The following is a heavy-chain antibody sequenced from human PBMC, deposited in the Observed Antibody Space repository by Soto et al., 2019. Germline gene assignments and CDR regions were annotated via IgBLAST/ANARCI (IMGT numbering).Heavy chain of an antibody. Sequence: EVQLLESGGGLVQPGGSLRLSCAASGFTFSSYVMSWVRQAPGKGLEWVSGISIAGSTYYADSVKGRFTISRDNSKNTLYLQMSSLRAEDTAIYYCAKDRRRWGMIVVVITTSVDYWGQGTLVTVSS. CDR1: GFTFSSYV. D-gene: IGHD3-22*01. CDR3: AKDRRRWGMIVVVITTSVDY. V-gene: IGHV3-23*01. J-gene: IGHJ4*02. CDR2: ISIAGST.